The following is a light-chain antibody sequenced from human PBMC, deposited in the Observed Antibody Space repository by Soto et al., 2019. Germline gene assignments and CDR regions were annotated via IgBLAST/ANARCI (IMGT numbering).Light chain of an antibody. Sequence: IQMTQSPSALSASVGDRVTITCRASQSISTWLAWYQQKPGKAPKVLIFKASTLERGVPSRFSGSGSGTEFTLTISSLQPDDFATYYCQQYNTHSTFGQGTKVDI. CDR2: KAS. J-gene: IGKJ1*01. CDR1: QSISTW. CDR3: QQYNTHST. V-gene: IGKV1-5*03.